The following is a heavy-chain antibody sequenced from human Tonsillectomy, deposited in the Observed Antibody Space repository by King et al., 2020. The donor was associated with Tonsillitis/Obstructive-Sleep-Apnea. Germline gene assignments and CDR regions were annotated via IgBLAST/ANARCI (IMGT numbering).Heavy chain of an antibody. CDR1: GFTFSSYW. D-gene: IGHD3-10*01. V-gene: IGHV3-74*01. Sequence: VQLVESGGGLVQPGGSLRLSCAASGFTFSSYWMHWVRQAPGQGLVWVSRINSDGSTTNYADSVKGRFTISRDNAKNTLYLQMNSLRVEDTAVYYCARGGYHGAGNYYKGYWGQGTLVTVSS. J-gene: IGHJ4*02. CDR3: ARGGYHGAGNYYKGY. CDR2: INSDGSTT.